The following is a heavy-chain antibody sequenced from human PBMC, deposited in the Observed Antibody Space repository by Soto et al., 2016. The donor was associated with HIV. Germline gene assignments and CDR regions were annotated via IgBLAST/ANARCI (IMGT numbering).Heavy chain of an antibody. CDR3: ARDKRMEGVTPFTYSYYGMDV. CDR2: IYSGGST. J-gene: IGHJ6*02. V-gene: IGHV3-53*02. D-gene: IGHD3-10*01. CDR1: GFTVSSNQ. Sequence: EEQLVETGGGLIQPGGSLRLSRAASGFTVSSNQMNWVRQAPGKGLEWVSVIYSGGSTYYADSVKGRFTISRDNSKNTLYLQMNSLRAEDTAVYYCARDKRMEGVTPFTYSYYGMDVWGQGTTVTVSS.